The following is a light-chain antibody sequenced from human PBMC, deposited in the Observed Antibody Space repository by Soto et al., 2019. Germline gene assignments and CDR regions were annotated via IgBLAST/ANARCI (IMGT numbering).Light chain of an antibody. V-gene: IGLV1-47*01. Sequence: QSVLTQPPSASGTPGQRVTISCSGSSSNTGSNYVYWYQQRPGTAPKLLIDTNNQRPSGVPDRFSGSKSGTSASLAISGLRSEDEANYYCAAWDDSLSGRVFGGGTQLTVL. CDR3: AAWDDSLSGRV. CDR1: SSNTGSNY. CDR2: TNN. J-gene: IGLJ2*01.